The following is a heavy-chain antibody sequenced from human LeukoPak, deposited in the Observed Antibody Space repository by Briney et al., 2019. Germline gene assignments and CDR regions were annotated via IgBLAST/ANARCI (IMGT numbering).Heavy chain of an antibody. Sequence: PGKSLRLSCAASGFTFSNYSMNWVRQAPGKGLEWVSYISSSSGTINHADSVKGRFTISRDNAKNSLYLQMNSLRVKDTAVYYCAGRSGPDDYWGQGTLVTVSS. V-gene: IGHV3-48*01. CDR1: GFTFSNYS. CDR2: ISSSSGTI. D-gene: IGHD2-15*01. J-gene: IGHJ4*02. CDR3: AGRSGPDDY.